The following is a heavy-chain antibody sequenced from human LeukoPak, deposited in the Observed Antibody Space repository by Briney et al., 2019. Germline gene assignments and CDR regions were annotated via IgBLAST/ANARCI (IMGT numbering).Heavy chain of an antibody. CDR3: ARDRSYYYDSSGYYTGLGDAFDI. D-gene: IGHD3-22*01. Sequence: GGSLRLSCAASGFTFSDYYMNWVRQAPGKGLEWVSSISSSSSYIYYADSVKGRFTISRDNAKNSLYLQMNSLRAEDTAVYYCARDRSYYYDSSGYYTGLGDAFDIWGQGTMVTVSS. CDR2: ISSSSSYI. J-gene: IGHJ3*02. V-gene: IGHV3-21*01. CDR1: GFTFSDYY.